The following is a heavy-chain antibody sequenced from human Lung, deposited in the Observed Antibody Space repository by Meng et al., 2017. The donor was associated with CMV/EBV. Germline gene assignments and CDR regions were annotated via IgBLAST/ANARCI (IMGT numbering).Heavy chain of an antibody. CDR2: ISNDGGTK. Sequence: SGLTFSNYGMHWVRRAPGKGLEWLAVISNDGGTKHYADSVEGRFTISRDNSKNTLNLQMNSLRPEDTSVYYCAKDLKAYGDYYFDYWGQGILVTVSS. V-gene: IGHV3-30*18. D-gene: IGHD4-17*01. CDR3: AKDLKAYGDYYFDY. CDR1: GLTFSNYG. J-gene: IGHJ4*02.